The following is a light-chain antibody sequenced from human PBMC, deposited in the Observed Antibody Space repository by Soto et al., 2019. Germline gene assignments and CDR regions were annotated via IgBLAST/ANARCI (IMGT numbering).Light chain of an antibody. CDR3: QTWGTGFHVV. J-gene: IGLJ2*01. CDR2: VSSDGSH. CDR1: SGHSSYA. Sequence: VLTQSPSASASLGASVNLTCTLSSGHSSYAIAWHQQQPETGPRYLMKVSSDGSHTKGDGIPDRFSGSSSGAERYLTISSLQSEDEGDYYCQTWGTGFHVVFGGGTKLTVL. V-gene: IGLV4-69*01.